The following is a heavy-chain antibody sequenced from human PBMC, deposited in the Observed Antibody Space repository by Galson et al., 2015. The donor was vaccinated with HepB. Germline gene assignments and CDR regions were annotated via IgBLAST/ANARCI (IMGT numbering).Heavy chain of an antibody. CDR1: GFTFSSFS. D-gene: IGHD5-12*01. CDR3: ARDRSGFDYSHLDC. V-gene: IGHV3-21*01. CDR2: ISSRSTYT. J-gene: IGHJ4*02. Sequence: SLRLSCAASGFTFSSFSMNWVRQAPGKGLEWVSSISSRSTYTYYADSVKGRFTISRDNAKNSLYLQMNSLRADDTAVYFCARDRSGFDYSHLDCGGQGTLVTVSP.